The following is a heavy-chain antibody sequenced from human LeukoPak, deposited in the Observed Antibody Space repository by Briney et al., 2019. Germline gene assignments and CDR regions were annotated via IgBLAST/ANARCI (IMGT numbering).Heavy chain of an antibody. CDR2: IRVNSGDT. V-gene: IGHV1-18*01. J-gene: IGHJ5*02. Sequence: GASVKVSCKASGFTFTSYGIAWVRQAPGQGLEWMAWIRVNSGDTKYAQKFQGRVTMTTDTSTSTAYMELRSLRSDDTAVYYCARENNWNYRGGDWFDPWGQGTLVTVSS. CDR1: GFTFTSYG. CDR3: ARENNWNYRGGDWFDP. D-gene: IGHD1-7*01.